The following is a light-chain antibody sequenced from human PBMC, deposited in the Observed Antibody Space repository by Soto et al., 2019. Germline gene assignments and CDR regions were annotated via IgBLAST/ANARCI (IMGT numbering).Light chain of an antibody. J-gene: IGLJ2*01. CDR2: DNN. CDR3: ATWDGSLPGEV. V-gene: IGLV1-51*01. CDR1: SSNIGTNY. Sequence: QSVLTQSPSVSAAPGQKVTISCSGSSSNIGTNYVSWYQQLPGTAPKLLIYDNNKQPSGIPDRFSGSKSGTSGTLDITGLQTGDEADYYCATWDGSLPGEVFGGGTKLTVL.